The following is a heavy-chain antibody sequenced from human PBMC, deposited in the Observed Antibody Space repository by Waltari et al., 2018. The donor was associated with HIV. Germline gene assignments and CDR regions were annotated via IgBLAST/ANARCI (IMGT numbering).Heavy chain of an antibody. Sequence: VQSAGRVVRPGGSMRLSCAASGVDVKVHTMSWVRQVPGGRREWVSRLTGSNDNTYHAPALKGRFTISRDTSKNILYLQMNSLGVDDTAGYYCAKEGLHGDYDGMDVWGQGTTVIVSS. CDR2: LTGSNDNT. V-gene: IGHV3-23*04. J-gene: IGHJ6*02. CDR1: GVDVKVHT. CDR3: AKEGLHGDYDGMDV.